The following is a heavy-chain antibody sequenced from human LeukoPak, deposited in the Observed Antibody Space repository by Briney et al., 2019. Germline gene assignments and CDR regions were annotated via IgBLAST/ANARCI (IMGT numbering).Heavy chain of an antibody. V-gene: IGHV3-21*01. J-gene: IGHJ4*02. CDR3: ASLSSGWLGEYFDY. D-gene: IGHD6-19*01. CDR2: ISSSSYI. Sequence: NPGRSLRLSCAASGFTFSSYGMHWVRQAPGKGLEWVSSISSSSYIYYADSVKGRFTISRDNAKNSLYLQMNSLRAEDTAVYYCASLSSGWLGEYFDYWGQGTLVTVSS. CDR1: GFTFSSYG.